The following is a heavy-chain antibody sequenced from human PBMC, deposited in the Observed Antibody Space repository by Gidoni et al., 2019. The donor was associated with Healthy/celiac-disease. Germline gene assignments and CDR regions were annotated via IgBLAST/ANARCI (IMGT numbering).Heavy chain of an antibody. D-gene: IGHD2-15*01. J-gene: IGHJ4*02. V-gene: IGHV3-9*01. Sequence: EVQLVESGGGLVQPGRSLRLSCAASGFTFDDYAMHWVRQAPGKGLEWVSCISWNSGSIGYADSVKGRFTISRDNAKNSLYLQMNSLRAEDTALYYCAKEGCSGGSCYLDYWGQGTLVTVSS. CDR2: ISWNSGSI. CDR3: AKEGCSGGSCYLDY. CDR1: GFTFDDYA.